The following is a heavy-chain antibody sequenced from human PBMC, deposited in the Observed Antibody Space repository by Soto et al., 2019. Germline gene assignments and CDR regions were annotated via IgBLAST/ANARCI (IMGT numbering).Heavy chain of an antibody. V-gene: IGHV1-69*12. CDR2: IIPIFGTA. CDR3: ARDAVMDTATTFDY. J-gene: IGHJ4*02. Sequence: QVQLVQSGAEVKKPGSSVKVSCKASGGTFSSYAISWVRQAPGQGLEWMGGIIPIFGTANYAQKFQGRVTLTACECXSTAYMELSSLRSEDTAVYYCARDAVMDTATTFDYWGQGTLVTVSS. CDR1: GGTFSSYA. D-gene: IGHD5-18*01.